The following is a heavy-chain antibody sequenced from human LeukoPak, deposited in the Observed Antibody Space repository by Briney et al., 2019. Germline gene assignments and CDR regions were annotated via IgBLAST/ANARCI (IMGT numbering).Heavy chain of an antibody. CDR1: GFTFSSYE. J-gene: IGHJ4*02. D-gene: IGHD5-12*01. CDR2: ISSSGSTI. CDR3: ARAPTYDSYFDY. Sequence: GGSLRLSCAASGFTFSSYEMNWVRQAPGKGLEWVSYISSSGSTIYYADSVKGRFTISRDNAKNSLYLQMNSLRAEDTAVYYCARAPTYDSYFDYWGQGTLVTVSS. V-gene: IGHV3-48*03.